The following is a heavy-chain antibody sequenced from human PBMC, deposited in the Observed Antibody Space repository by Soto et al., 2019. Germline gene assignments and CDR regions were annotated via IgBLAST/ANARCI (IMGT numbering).Heavy chain of an antibody. CDR1: GFTFSDYY. CDR2: ISSSSSYT. Sequence: GGSLRLSCAASGFTFSDYYMSWIRQAPGKGLEWVSYISSSSSYTKYADSVKGRFTISRDNAKNSLYLQITSLGAEDTAVYYCARDQHLWQTTYGMDVWGQGTTVTASS. V-gene: IGHV3-11*06. D-gene: IGHD1-1*01. J-gene: IGHJ6*02. CDR3: ARDQHLWQTTYGMDV.